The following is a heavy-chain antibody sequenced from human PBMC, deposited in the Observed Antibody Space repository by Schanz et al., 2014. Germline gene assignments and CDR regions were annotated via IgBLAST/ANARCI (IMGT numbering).Heavy chain of an antibody. D-gene: IGHD2-15*01. CDR2: TSNDGSFT. CDR1: GFTVSTNY. V-gene: IGHV3-74*01. CDR3: ARDPGGTKTHGL. Sequence: EVQLVESGGGLIQPGGSLRLSCAASGFTVSTNYMNWVRQAPGKGLEWVSRTSNDGSFTTFADSVKGRFTISRDNAKNTLYLQMNSLRAEDTAVYYCARDPGGTKTHGLWGQGTLVTVSS. J-gene: IGHJ4*02.